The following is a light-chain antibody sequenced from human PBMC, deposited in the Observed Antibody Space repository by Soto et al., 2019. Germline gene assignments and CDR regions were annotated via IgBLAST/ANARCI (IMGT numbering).Light chain of an antibody. CDR2: GAS. V-gene: IGKV3-20*01. CDR3: QHHGSSPPLT. Sequence: EIVLTQSPGTLSLSPGERATLSCRASQSVSSSYLAWYQQKPGQAPRLLIYGASSRATGIPDRFSGSGSGTDFTRTISRLEPEDFAVFYCQHHGSSPPLTFGGGTKVEIK. J-gene: IGKJ4*01. CDR1: QSVSSSY.